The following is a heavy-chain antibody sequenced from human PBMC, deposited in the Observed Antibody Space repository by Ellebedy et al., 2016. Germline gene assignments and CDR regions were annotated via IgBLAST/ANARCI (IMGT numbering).Heavy chain of an antibody. V-gene: IGHV4-59*01. Sequence: SETLSLTXTVSGGSISSYYWSWIRQPPGKGLEWIGYIYYSGSTNYNPSLKSRVTISVDTSKNQFSLKLSSVTAADTAVYYCARDRTPKAYDAFDIWGQGTMVTVSS. D-gene: IGHD3-16*01. CDR2: IYYSGST. CDR3: ARDRTPKAYDAFDI. CDR1: GGSISSYY. J-gene: IGHJ3*02.